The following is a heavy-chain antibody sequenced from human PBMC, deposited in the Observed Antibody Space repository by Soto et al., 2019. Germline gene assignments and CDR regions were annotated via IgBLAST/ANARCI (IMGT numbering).Heavy chain of an antibody. CDR3: AKQRAGYGSGSDTFYFDF. V-gene: IGHV3-23*01. J-gene: IGHJ4*02. CDR1: GFTFSTYA. Sequence: GGSLRLSCSTSGFTFSTYAMNWVRQAPGKGLEWVSALSGSGGTTYYADSVRGRFTISRDNSKNTLFLQMSSLRAEDTALYYCAKQRAGYGSGSDTFYFDFWGQGTLVTVYS. D-gene: IGHD3-10*01. CDR2: LSGSGGTT.